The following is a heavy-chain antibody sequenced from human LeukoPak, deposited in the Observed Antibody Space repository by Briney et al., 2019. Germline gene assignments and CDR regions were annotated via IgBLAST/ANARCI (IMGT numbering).Heavy chain of an antibody. CDR2: ISWNSGSI. CDR1: GFTLDDYA. D-gene: IGHD3-3*01. CDR3: AKGITIFGHGDAFDI. Sequence: PGGSLRLSCAASGFTLDDYAMHWVRQAPGKGLEWVSGISWNSGSIGYADSVKGRFTISRDNAKNSLYLQMNSLRAEDTALYYCAKGITIFGHGDAFDIWGQGTMVTVSS. V-gene: IGHV3-9*01. J-gene: IGHJ3*02.